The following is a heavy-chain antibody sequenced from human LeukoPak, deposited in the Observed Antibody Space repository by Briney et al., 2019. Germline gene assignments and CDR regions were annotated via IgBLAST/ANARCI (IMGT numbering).Heavy chain of an antibody. D-gene: IGHD3-22*01. V-gene: IGHV3-64*01. CDR3: AKGLYSYNSSGFPA. J-gene: IGHJ5*02. CDR1: GFTFSSYA. CDR2: ISSNGGST. Sequence: PGGSLRLSCAASGFTFSSYAMHWVRQAPGKGLEYVSAISSNGGSTYYANSVKGRFTISRDNSKNTLYMQMNSLRPEDTAVYYCAKGLYSYNSSGFPAWGQGTLVTVSS.